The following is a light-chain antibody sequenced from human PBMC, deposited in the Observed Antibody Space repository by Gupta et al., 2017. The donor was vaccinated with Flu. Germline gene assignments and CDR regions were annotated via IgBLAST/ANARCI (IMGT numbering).Light chain of an antibody. CDR2: AAS. J-gene: IGKJ4*01. CDR3: QKYNSDPPA. Sequence: PSSLSASVGDRVTITCRASQDIRSYLAWYQQKSGKRPKLLIYAASSEQSGVPSRFSDSRFGTAFTLTISSLQPEDVATYYCQKYNSDPPAFGGGTKVEIK. V-gene: IGKV1-27*01. CDR1: QDIRSY.